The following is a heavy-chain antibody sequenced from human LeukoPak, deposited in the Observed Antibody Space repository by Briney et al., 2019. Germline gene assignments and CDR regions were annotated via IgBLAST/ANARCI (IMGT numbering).Heavy chain of an antibody. CDR2: IYSGGST. D-gene: IGHD4/OR15-4a*01. Sequence: PGGSLRLSCAASGFIVSSNYMSWVRQAPGKGLQWVSVIYSGGSTYYADSVKGRFTISRDNSKNTLYLQMHSLRAEDTAVYYRARDLYGANSDYWGQGTLATVSS. J-gene: IGHJ4*02. CDR1: GFIVSSNY. CDR3: ARDLYGANSDY. V-gene: IGHV3-53*01.